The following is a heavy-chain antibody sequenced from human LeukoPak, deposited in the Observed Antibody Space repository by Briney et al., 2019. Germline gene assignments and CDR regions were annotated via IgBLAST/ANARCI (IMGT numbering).Heavy chain of an antibody. CDR1: GGTFSSYA. CDR3: ATAVRGVITYYYYMDV. D-gene: IGHD3-10*01. CDR2: VIPIFGTA. V-gene: IGHV1-69*05. J-gene: IGHJ6*03. Sequence: SVKVSCKASGGTFSSYAISWVRQAPGQGLEWMGGVIPIFGTANYAQKFQGRVTITTDESTSTAYMELSSLRSEDTAVYYCATAVRGVITYYYYMDVWGKGTTVTVSS.